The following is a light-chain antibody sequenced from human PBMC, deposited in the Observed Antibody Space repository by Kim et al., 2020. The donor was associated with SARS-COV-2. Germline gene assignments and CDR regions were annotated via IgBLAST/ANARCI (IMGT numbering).Light chain of an antibody. Sequence: PGGNITLTCDSRPGAVTSDHFPYWFQQKPGQAPRTLIYDTGNRHSWTPARFSGSLLGGKAALTLSAAQAEDEADYYCLLSYSDSRVFGGGTQLTVL. CDR2: DTG. V-gene: IGLV7-46*01. J-gene: IGLJ2*01. CDR3: LLSYSDSRV. CDR1: PGAVTSDHF.